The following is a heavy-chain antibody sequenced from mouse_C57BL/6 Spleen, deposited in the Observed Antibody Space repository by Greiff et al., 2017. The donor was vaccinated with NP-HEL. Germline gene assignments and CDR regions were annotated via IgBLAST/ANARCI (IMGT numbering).Heavy chain of an antibody. D-gene: IGHD1-1*01. Sequence: EVQLQQSGPELVKPGASVKISCKASGYTFTDYYMNWVKQSHGKSLEWIGDINPNNGGTSYNQKFKGKATLTVDKSSSTAYMALRSLTSEDSAVYDCAREGDHYYGSSRYFDVWGTGTTVTVSS. V-gene: IGHV1-26*01. J-gene: IGHJ1*03. CDR2: INPNNGGT. CDR1: GYTFTDYY. CDR3: AREGDHYYGSSRYFDV.